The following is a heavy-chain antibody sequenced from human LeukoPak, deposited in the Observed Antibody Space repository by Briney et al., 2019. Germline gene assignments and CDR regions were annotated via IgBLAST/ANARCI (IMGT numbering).Heavy chain of an antibody. CDR1: GITLSNYG. CDR2: ISDSGGRT. D-gene: IGHD3-22*01. J-gene: IGHJ4*02. V-gene: IGHV3-23*01. CDR3: AKRGVVIRVILVGFHKEAYYFDS. Sequence: GGSLRLSCAVSGITLSNYGMSWVRQAPGKGLEWVAGISDSGGRTNYADSVKGRFTISRDSLKNTVYLQMNSLRAEDTAVYFCAKRGVVIRVILVGFHKEAYYFDSWGQGALVTVSS.